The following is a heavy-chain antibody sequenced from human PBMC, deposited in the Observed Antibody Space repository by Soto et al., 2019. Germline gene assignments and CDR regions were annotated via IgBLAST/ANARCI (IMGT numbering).Heavy chain of an antibody. V-gene: IGHV3-23*01. CDR2: ISGSGGST. D-gene: IGHD6-19*01. CDR1: GFTFSGYA. CDR3: AKYSSGWYYPFDY. J-gene: IGHJ4*02. Sequence: PGGSLRLSCAASGFTFSGYAMSWVRQAPGKGLDWVSAISGSGGSTYYADSVKGRFTISRDNSKNTLYLQMNSLRAEDTAVYYCAKYSSGWYYPFDYSGQGTLVTVSS.